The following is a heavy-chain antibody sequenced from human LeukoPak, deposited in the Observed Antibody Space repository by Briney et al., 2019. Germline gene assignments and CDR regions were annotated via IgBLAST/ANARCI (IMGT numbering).Heavy chain of an antibody. J-gene: IGHJ4*02. CDR2: ISSSSSTI. Sequence: HPGGSLRLSCAASGFTFSSYSMNWVRQAPGKGQEWVSYISSSSSTIYYADSVKGRFTISRDNAKNSLYLQMNSLRAEDTAVYYCARGALLWPMDYWGQGTLVTVSS. V-gene: IGHV3-48*01. CDR1: GFTFSSYS. D-gene: IGHD3-10*01. CDR3: ARGALLWPMDY.